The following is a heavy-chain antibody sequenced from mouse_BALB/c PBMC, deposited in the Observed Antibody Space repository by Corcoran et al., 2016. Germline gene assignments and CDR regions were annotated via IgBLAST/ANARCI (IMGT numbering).Heavy chain of an antibody. J-gene: IGHJ4*01. Sequence: EVQLQQSGAELVKPGASVKLSCTASGFNIKDTYMHWVKQRPEQGLEWIGRIDPENGETKYDPKFQGKATITADTSSNTAYLQLSSLTSEATAVYYFDSEGVYYGNYDSMDYWGQGTSVTVSS. CDR1: GFNIKDTY. V-gene: IGHV14-3*02. CDR3: DSEGVYYGNYDSMDY. D-gene: IGHD2-1*01. CDR2: IDPENGET.